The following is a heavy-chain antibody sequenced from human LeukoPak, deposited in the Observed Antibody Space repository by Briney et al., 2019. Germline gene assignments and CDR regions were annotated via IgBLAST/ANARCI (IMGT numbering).Heavy chain of an antibody. V-gene: IGHV1-69*05. Sequence: SVKVSCKASGGTFSSYAISWVRQVPGQGLEWMGRIIPIFGTANYAQKFQGRVTITTDESTCTAYMELSSLRSEDTAVYYCAREKRKTYYYDSSGFDAFGIWGQGTMVTVSS. CDR3: AREKRKTYYYDSSGFDAFGI. D-gene: IGHD3-22*01. J-gene: IGHJ3*02. CDR1: GGTFSSYA. CDR2: IIPIFGTA.